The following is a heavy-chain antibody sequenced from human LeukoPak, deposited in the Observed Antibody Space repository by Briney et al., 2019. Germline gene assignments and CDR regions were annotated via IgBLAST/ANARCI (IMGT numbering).Heavy chain of an antibody. CDR1: GFTVSSNY. CDR2: IYSGGST. CDR3: ARESRVVRGVNHFDY. D-gene: IGHD3-10*01. J-gene: IGHJ4*02. V-gene: IGHV3-53*01. Sequence: GGSLRLSCAASGFTVSSNYMSWVRQAPGKGLEWVSVIYSGGSTYYADSVKGRFTISRDNSKNTLYLQMNSLRAEDTAVYYCARESRVVRGVNHFDYWGQGTLVTVSS.